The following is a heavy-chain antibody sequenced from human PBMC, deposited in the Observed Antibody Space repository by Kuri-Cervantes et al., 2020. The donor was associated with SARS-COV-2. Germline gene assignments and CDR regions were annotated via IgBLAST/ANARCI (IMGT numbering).Heavy chain of an antibody. D-gene: IGHD5-12*01. CDR1: GFTFSSYA. CDR3: AKTRLQYSGKYALDS. CDR2: VSSDGVNQ. Sequence: GGSLRLSCAASGFTFSSYAVHWVRQAPGKGLESVAVVSSDGVNQSYGESVKGRFTVSRDNSNNMLYLQMSSLSADDTAVYYCAKTRLQYSGKYALDSWGQGTLVTVSS. V-gene: IGHV3-30*18. J-gene: IGHJ4*02.